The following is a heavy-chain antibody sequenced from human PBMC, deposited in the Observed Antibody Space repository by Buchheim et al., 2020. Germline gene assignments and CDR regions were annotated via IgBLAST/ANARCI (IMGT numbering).Heavy chain of an antibody. CDR1: GFTFSSYA. V-gene: IGHV3-30*04. CDR2: ISYDGSNK. D-gene: IGHD6-13*01. CDR3: ARGDLIAAAGTGYVYYGMDV. Sequence: QVQLVESGGGVVQPGRSLRLSCAASGFTFSSYAMHWVRQAPGKGLEWVAVISYDGSNKYYADSVKGRFTISRDNSKNTLYLKMNSLRAEDTAVYYCARGDLIAAAGTGYVYYGMDVWGQGTT. J-gene: IGHJ6*02.